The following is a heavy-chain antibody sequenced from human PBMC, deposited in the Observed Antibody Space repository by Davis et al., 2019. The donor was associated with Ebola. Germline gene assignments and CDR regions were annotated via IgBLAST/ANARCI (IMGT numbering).Heavy chain of an antibody. CDR2: IIPIFGTA. CDR1: GGTFSSYA. J-gene: IGHJ6*02. V-gene: IGHV1-69*13. D-gene: IGHD2-15*01. CDR3: ARDHTSAANPQSNYGMDV. Sequence: SVKVSCKASGGTFSSYAISWVRQAPGQGLEWMGGIIPIFGTANYAQKFQGRVTITADESTSTAYMELSSLRSEDTAVYYCARDHTSAANPQSNYGMDVWGQGTTVTVSS.